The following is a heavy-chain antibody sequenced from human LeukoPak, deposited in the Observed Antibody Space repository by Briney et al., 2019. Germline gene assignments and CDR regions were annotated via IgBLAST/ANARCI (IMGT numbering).Heavy chain of an antibody. CDR3: ARDTTDCSSTSCLNWFDP. V-gene: IGHV4-4*07. Sequence: SETLSLTRTVSGGSISSYFWSWLRQPTGKGLEWIGRIYTSGSTNYNPSLKSRVTMSVDTSKNQFSLKLSSVTAADTAVYYCARDTTDCSSTSCLNWFDPWGQGTLVTVSS. CDR1: GGSISSYF. D-gene: IGHD2-2*01. CDR2: IYTSGST. J-gene: IGHJ5*02.